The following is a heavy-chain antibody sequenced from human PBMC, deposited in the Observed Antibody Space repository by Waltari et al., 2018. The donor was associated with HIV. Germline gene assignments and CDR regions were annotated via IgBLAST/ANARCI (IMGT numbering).Heavy chain of an antibody. CDR1: GFTVSNIF. CDR3: ARRTTYYCGEYYDGYFDF. V-gene: IGHV3-66*01. Sequence: VEPVGSGGGWVQPGGSLRIPCVASGFTVSNIFISWVRPAPGKGVEWVGILFICGSAIYGDSTKARFTTYRTNSKNILYLQMNNLSPYDWALYYCARRTTYYCGEYYDGYFDFCAGGTAVTFSS. CDR2: LFICGSA. J-gene: IGHJ2*01. D-gene: IGHD3-16*01.